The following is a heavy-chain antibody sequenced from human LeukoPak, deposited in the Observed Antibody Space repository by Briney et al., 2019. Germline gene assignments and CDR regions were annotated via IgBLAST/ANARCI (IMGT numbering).Heavy chain of an antibody. J-gene: IGHJ4*02. Sequence: ASVKVSCKASGYTFTSYGISWVRQAPGQGLEWMGWISAYNGNTNYAQKLQGRVTMTTDTSTSTAYMELRSLRSDDTAVYYCARDRDDFWSGYYPLDYWGQGTLVTVSS. CDR1: GYTFTSYG. CDR2: ISAYNGNT. V-gene: IGHV1-18*01. CDR3: ARDRDDFWSGYYPLDY. D-gene: IGHD3-3*01.